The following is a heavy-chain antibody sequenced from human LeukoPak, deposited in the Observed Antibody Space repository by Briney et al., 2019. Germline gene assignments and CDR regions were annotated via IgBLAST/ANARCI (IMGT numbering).Heavy chain of an antibody. CDR2: INSDGSST. D-gene: IGHD5-18*01. J-gene: IGHJ4*02. CDR3: ARAQYSYGHCYFDY. Sequence: QPGGSLRLSCAASGFTFSSYWMHWVRQAPGKGLVWVSRINSDGSSTSYADSVKGRFTISRDNAKNTLYLQMNSLRAEDTAVYYCARAQYSYGHCYFDYWGQGTLVTVSS. V-gene: IGHV3-74*01. CDR1: GFTFSSYW.